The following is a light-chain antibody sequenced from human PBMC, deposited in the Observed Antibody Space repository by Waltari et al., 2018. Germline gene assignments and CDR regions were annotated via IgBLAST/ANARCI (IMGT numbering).Light chain of an antibody. Sequence: QSVLTQPASVSGSPGQSITISCTGTNSDVGGYNYVSWYQQYPGKAPRLMIYDVTKRPSGVSNRFSGSKSGNTASLPISGLQAEDEADYYCSSYTSSGTLRIFGGGTKVTAL. CDR2: DVT. CDR1: NSDVGGYNY. V-gene: IGLV2-14*01. J-gene: IGLJ2*01. CDR3: SSYTSSGTLRI.